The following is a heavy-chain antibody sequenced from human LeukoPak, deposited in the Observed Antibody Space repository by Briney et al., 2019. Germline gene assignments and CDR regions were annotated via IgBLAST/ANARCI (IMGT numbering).Heavy chain of an antibody. CDR2: ISSSSSYI. Sequence: GGSLRLSCAASGFTFSSYSMNWVRQAPGKGLEWVSSISSSSSYIYYADSVKGRFTISRDNAKNSLYLQMNSLRAEDTAVYYCATAPITMVRGASFDYRGQGTLVTVSS. V-gene: IGHV3-21*01. CDR1: GFTFSSYS. J-gene: IGHJ4*02. CDR3: ATAPITMVRGASFDY. D-gene: IGHD3-10*01.